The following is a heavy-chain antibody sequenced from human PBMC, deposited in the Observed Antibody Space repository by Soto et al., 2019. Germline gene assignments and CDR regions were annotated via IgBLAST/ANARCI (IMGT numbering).Heavy chain of an antibody. J-gene: IGHJ5*02. Sequence: EVQLLESGGGLVQPGGSLRLSCAASGFTFSSYAMSWVRQAPGKGLEWVSAISGSGGSTYYADSVKGRFTISRDNAKNTLYLQMNSLRAEDTAVYYCAKGYSSGLRYNWFDPWGQGTLVTVSS. CDR3: AKGYSSGLRYNWFDP. D-gene: IGHD6-19*01. CDR2: ISGSGGST. V-gene: IGHV3-23*01. CDR1: GFTFSSYA.